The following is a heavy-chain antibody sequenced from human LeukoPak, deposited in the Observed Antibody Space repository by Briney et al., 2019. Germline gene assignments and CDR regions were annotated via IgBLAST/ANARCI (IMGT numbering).Heavy chain of an antibody. CDR3: ARAPLMLASDAFDI. CDR1: GGSFSGFY. J-gene: IGHJ3*02. D-gene: IGHD2-8*01. CDR2: INHSGST. V-gene: IGHV4-34*01. Sequence: SETLSLTCAVYGGSFSGFYWSWIRQPPGKGREWIGEINHSGSTNYNPSLKSRVTISVDTSKNQFSLKLSSVTAADTAVYYCARAPLMLASDAFDIWGQGTMVTVSS.